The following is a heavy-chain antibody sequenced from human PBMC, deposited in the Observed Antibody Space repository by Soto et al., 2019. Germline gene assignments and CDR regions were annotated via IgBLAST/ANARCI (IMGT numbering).Heavy chain of an antibody. CDR3: ATNYESSGYFLG. Sequence: EVQLVESGGGLVQPGGSLRLSCTASGFTVSSNYMSWVRQAPGKGLEWVSIIYSGGNTYYADSVKGRFTISRDNSKNTLYLHMNSLRAEDTAVYYCATNYESSGYFLGWGQGTLVTVSS. CDR1: GFTVSSNY. J-gene: IGHJ4*02. V-gene: IGHV3-66*01. CDR2: IYSGGNT. D-gene: IGHD3-22*01.